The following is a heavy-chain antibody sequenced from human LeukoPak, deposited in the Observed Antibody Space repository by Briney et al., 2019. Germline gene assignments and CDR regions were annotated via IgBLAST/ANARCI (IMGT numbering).Heavy chain of an antibody. CDR2: MNPNSGTA. CDR1: GYTFTSYD. Sequence: ASVKVSCKASGYTFTSYDINWVRQATGQGLEWMGWMNPNSGTAGYAQKFQGRVTITRDTSISTAYMELSSLRSEDTAVYYCARVDGVTNFDYWGQGTLVTVSS. V-gene: IGHV1-8*03. J-gene: IGHJ4*02. D-gene: IGHD4-23*01. CDR3: ARVDGVTNFDY.